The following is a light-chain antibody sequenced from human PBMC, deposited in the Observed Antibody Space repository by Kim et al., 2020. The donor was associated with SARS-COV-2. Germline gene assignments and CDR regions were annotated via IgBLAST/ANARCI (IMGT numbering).Light chain of an antibody. CDR1: QDISNY. Sequence: ASVEDSVTIPCRASQDISNYVAWFQLKPWKAPKLLIYAASALQPGVPSRFSGSGSGTDFTLTVTSLQPEDVATYYCQKCDSAPWMFGQGTKVDIK. CDR3: QKCDSAPWM. V-gene: IGKV1-27*01. CDR2: AAS. J-gene: IGKJ1*01.